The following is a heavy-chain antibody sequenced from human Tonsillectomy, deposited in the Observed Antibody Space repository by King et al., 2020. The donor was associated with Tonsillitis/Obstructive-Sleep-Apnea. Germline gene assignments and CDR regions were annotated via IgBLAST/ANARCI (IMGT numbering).Heavy chain of an antibody. CDR1: GFTFGDYA. CDR3: TRDGYYNGIDV. CDR2: IRSKAYGGTT. Sequence: VQLVESGGGLVQPGRSLRLSCTASGFTFGDYAMSWVRQAPGKGLEWVGFIRSKAYGGTTEYAASVKGRFTISRDNSKSIAYLQMNSLKTEDTAVYYCTRDGYYNGIDVWGQGTTVTVSS. J-gene: IGHJ6*02. V-gene: IGHV3-49*04.